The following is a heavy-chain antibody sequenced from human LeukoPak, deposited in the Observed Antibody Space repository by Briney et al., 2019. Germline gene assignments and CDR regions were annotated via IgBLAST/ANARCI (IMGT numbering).Heavy chain of an antibody. V-gene: IGHV3-15*05. Sequence: GGSLRLSCAASGFTFSNAWMNWVRQAPGKGLEWVGRIKREIDGWTTDYAAPVKGRFTISRHDSTNTLYLQMNSLKTEDTAVYYCTTDATTVTIPTDYWGQGTLVTVSS. CDR1: GFTFSNAW. D-gene: IGHD4-17*01. J-gene: IGHJ4*02. CDR2: IKREIDGWTT. CDR3: TTDATTVTIPTDY.